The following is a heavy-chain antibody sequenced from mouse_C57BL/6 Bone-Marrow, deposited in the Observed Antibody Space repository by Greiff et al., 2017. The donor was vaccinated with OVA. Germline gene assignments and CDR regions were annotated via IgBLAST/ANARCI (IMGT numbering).Heavy chain of an antibody. D-gene: IGHD2-12*01. CDR1: GYTFTDYY. CDR2: INPNNGGT. J-gene: IGHJ3*01. CDR3: ASLYDGAY. V-gene: IGHV1-26*01. Sequence: VQLQQSGPELVKPGASVKISCKASGYTFTDYYMNWVKQSHGKSLEWIGDINPNNGGTSYNQKFKGKATLTVDKSSSTAYMELRSLTSEDSAVYYCASLYDGAYWGQGTLVTVSA.